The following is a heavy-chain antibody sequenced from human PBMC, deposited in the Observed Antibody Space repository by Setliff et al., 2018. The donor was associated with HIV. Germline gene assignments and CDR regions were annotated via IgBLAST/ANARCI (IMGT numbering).Heavy chain of an antibody. CDR1: GGSISSSSYY. Sequence: SETLSLTCTVSGGSISSSSYYWGWIRQPPGKGREWMGSIFYSESANYNPSLRSPVAISVDTSKTQFSLKLTSVTAADTAVYYCARDDSSYHYFDYWGQGMLVTVSS. J-gene: IGHJ4*02. CDR3: ARDDSSYHYFDY. CDR2: IFYSESA. D-gene: IGHD6-6*01. V-gene: IGHV4-39*02.